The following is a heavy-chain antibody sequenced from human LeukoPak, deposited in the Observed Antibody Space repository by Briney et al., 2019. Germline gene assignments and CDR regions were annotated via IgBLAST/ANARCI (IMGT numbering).Heavy chain of an antibody. Sequence: PSETLSLTCTVSGGSISSYYWSWIRQPPGKGLEWIGYIYYSGSTYYNLSLKSRVTISVDTSKNQFSLKLSSVTAADTAVYYCASTYYYDSSGYYEWGQGTLVTVSS. J-gene: IGHJ4*02. V-gene: IGHV4-59*08. CDR3: ASTYYYDSSGYYE. CDR2: IYYSGST. CDR1: GGSISSYY. D-gene: IGHD3-22*01.